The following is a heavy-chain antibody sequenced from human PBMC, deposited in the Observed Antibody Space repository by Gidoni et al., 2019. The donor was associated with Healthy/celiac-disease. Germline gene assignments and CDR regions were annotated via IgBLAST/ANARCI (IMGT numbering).Heavy chain of an antibody. D-gene: IGHD4-17*01. CDR1: GYSISSGYY. Sequence: QVQLQESGPGLVKPSETLSLTCAVSGYSISSGYYWGWIRQPPGKGLEWIGSIYHSGSTYYNPSLKSRVTISVDTSKNQFSLKLSSVTAADTAVYYCAREDLLFYGDYPFDYWGQGTLVTVSS. CDR2: IYHSGST. V-gene: IGHV4-38-2*02. J-gene: IGHJ4*02. CDR3: AREDLLFYGDYPFDY.